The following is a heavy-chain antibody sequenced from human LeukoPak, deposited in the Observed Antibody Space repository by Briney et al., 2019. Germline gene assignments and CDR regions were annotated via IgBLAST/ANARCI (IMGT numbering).Heavy chain of an antibody. CDR2: ISAYNGNT. V-gene: IGHV1-18*01. D-gene: IGHD3-9*01. CDR3: ARESWDILTGFQVHFFDY. Sequence: ASVKVSCKASGYTFTSYGISWVRQAPGQGLEWMGWISAYNGNTNYARKLQGRVTMTTDTSTSTAYMELSSLRSEDTAVYYCARESWDILTGFQVHFFDYWGQGTLVTVSS. J-gene: IGHJ4*02. CDR1: GYTFTSYG.